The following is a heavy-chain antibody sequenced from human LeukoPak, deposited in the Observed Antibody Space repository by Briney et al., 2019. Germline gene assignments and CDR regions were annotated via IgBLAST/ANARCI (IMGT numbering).Heavy chain of an antibody. Sequence: GGSLRLSCATSGFTIRNYWMSWVRQAPGKGLEWLANIKQDGSEKYYVDSVKGRFTISRDNDKNSLYLQMNSLRAEDTAVYYCAREGSSGWYEDYWGQGTLVTVSS. CDR2: IKQDGSEK. V-gene: IGHV3-7*01. CDR1: GFTIRNYW. CDR3: AREGSSGWYEDY. D-gene: IGHD6-19*01. J-gene: IGHJ4*02.